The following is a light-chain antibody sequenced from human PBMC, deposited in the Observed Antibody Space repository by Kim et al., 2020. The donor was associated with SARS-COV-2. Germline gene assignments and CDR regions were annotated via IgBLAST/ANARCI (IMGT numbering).Light chain of an antibody. CDR3: MQGIHLPPYT. Sequence: ETVMTQTPLSLSVTPGQSASISCKSSQSLLHSDGRTYLYWYLQRPGQSPQLLIYEVSSRLSGVPDRFSGSGSGTDFTLKISRVEAEDVGVYYCMQGIHLPPYTFGQGTKLEI. CDR2: EVS. V-gene: IGKV2-29*02. CDR1: QSLLHSDGRTY. J-gene: IGKJ2*01.